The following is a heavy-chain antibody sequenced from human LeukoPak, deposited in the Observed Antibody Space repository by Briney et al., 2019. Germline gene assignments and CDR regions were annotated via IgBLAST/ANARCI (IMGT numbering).Heavy chain of an antibody. V-gene: IGHV3-53*01. D-gene: IGHD3-10*01. CDR1: GFTVSSNY. Sequence: GGSLRLSCAASGFTVSSNYMSWVRQAPGKGLEWVSVIYSGGSTYYADSVKGRFTISRDNSKNTLYLQMNSMRAEDTAVYYCARDLVSRLSGDDAFDIWGQGTMVSVSS. CDR3: ARDLVSRLSGDDAFDI. CDR2: IYSGGST. J-gene: IGHJ3*02.